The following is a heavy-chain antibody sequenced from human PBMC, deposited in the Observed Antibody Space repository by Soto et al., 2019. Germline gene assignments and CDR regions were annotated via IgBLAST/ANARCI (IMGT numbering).Heavy chain of an antibody. J-gene: IGHJ4*02. Sequence: QVQLVESGGGVVQPGRSLRLSCAASGFTFSSYAMHWVPQPPGKGLEWVAVISYDGSKKYYADSVKGRFTTSRDNSKNTLYLQMNSLRAEDTAVYYCASAPTTVVTPYYFDYWGQGTLVTVSS. CDR2: ISYDGSKK. V-gene: IGHV3-30-3*01. D-gene: IGHD4-17*01. CDR3: ASAPTTVVTPYYFDY. CDR1: GFTFSSYA.